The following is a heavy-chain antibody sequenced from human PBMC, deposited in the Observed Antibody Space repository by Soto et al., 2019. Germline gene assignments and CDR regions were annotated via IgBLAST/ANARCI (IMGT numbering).Heavy chain of an antibody. CDR1: GYTFTGYY. CDR3: ARDRWAYCGGDCYSAAFDI. V-gene: IGHV1-2*04. Sequence: GASVKVSCKASGYTFTGYYMHWVRQAPGQGLEWMGWINPNSGGTNYAQKLQGWVTMTRDTSISTAYMELSRMRSDDTAVYYCARDRWAYCGGDCYSAAFDIWGQGTMVTVSS. D-gene: IGHD2-21*02. J-gene: IGHJ3*02. CDR2: INPNSGGT.